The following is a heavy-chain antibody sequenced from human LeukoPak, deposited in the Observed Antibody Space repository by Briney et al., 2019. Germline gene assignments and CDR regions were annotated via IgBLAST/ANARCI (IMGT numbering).Heavy chain of an antibody. J-gene: IGHJ3*02. Sequence: PSETLSLTCTVPGGSISSYYWSSVRQPPGKGLEWVGYIYYSGSTNYNPSLKSRVTISVDTSKNQFSLKLSSVTAADTAVYYCARIPSYSYNWYGSFDIWGQGTMVTVSS. D-gene: IGHD1-1*01. CDR2: IYYSGST. CDR3: ARIPSYSYNWYGSFDI. V-gene: IGHV4-59*01. CDR1: GGSISSYY.